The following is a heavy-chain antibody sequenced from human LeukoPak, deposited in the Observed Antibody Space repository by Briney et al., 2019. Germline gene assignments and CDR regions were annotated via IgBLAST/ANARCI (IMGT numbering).Heavy chain of an antibody. CDR3: ARGPDYGDRLDYFDY. Sequence: GGSLRLSCEVSGFTFSRHWMGWVHQAPGKGLEWVASVKQDGRQYYVDSVKGRFIISRDNAKSSLDLQIENLRVEDTAIYFCARGPDYGDRLDYFDYWGQGTLVTVSS. J-gene: IGHJ4*02. D-gene: IGHD4-17*01. V-gene: IGHV3-7*01. CDR2: VKQDGRQ. CDR1: GFTFSRHW.